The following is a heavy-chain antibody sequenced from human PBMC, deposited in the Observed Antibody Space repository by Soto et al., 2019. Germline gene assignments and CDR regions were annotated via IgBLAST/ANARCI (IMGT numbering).Heavy chain of an antibody. CDR1: GFTFGSYG. D-gene: IGHD6-13*01. CDR2: IWYDGRNK. Sequence: QVQLVESGGGVVQPGRSLRLSCAASGFTFGSYGMHWVRQAPGKGLEWVAVIWYDGRNKYYADSVKGRFTISRDNSKNTLYLQRNSLRAEDTAVYYCARWGIAAGDYWGQGTLVTVSS. CDR3: ARWGIAAGDY. J-gene: IGHJ4*02. V-gene: IGHV3-33*01.